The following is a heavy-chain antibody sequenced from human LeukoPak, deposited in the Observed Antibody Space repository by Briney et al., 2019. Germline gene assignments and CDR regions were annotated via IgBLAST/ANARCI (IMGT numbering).Heavy chain of an antibody. V-gene: IGHV3-64*01. Sequence: GGSLRLSCAASGFTFSIYAMHWVRQAPGKGLEYVSAITSNGGSAYYANSVKGRFTISRDNSKNTLYLQMGSLRAEDMAVYYCARENCDSTTCYKTIDYWGQGTLATVSS. CDR3: ARENCDSTTCYKTIDY. D-gene: IGHD2-2*02. CDR2: ITSNGGSA. J-gene: IGHJ4*02. CDR1: GFTFSIYA.